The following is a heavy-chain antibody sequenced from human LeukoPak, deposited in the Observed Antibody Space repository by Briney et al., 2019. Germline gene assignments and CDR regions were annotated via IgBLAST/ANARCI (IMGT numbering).Heavy chain of an antibody. D-gene: IGHD3-9*01. J-gene: IGHJ6*03. CDR1: GYTFTSYG. CDR2: ISAYNGNT. Sequence: ASVKVSCKASGYTFTSYGISWVRQAPGQGLEWMGWISAYNGNTNYAQKLRGRVTMTTDTSTSTAYMELRSLRSDDTAVYYCARNPGYHSFYYYYYMDVWGKGTTVTVSS. V-gene: IGHV1-18*01. CDR3: ARNPGYHSFYYYYYMDV.